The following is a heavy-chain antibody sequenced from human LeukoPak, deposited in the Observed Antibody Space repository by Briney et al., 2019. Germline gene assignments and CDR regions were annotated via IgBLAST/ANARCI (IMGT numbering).Heavy chain of an antibody. J-gene: IGHJ4*02. V-gene: IGHV3-7*01. CDR2: INEDGSEK. CDR3: ARNEDYSDSTGYYSTFYLDS. CDR1: GFTFSSYW. D-gene: IGHD3-22*01. Sequence: GGSLRLSCAASGFTFSSYWMSWVRQAPGKGLEWVANINEDGSEKYYVDSVKGRFTISRDNGKNALYLQMKSLRAEDTAVYYCARNEDYSDSTGYYSTFYLDSWGQGTLVTVSS.